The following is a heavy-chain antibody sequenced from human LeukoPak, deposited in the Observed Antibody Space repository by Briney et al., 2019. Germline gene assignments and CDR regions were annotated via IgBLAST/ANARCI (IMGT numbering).Heavy chain of an antibody. D-gene: IGHD1-26*01. CDR2: INPSGGST. Sequence: ASVKVSCKASGYTFTSYYMHWVRQAPGQGLEWMGIINPSGGSTSYAQKFQGRVTMTRDTSTSTVYMELSSLRSENTAVYYCARSGVGATLDYWGQGTLVTVSS. J-gene: IGHJ4*02. V-gene: IGHV1-46*01. CDR1: GYTFTSYY. CDR3: ARSGVGATLDY.